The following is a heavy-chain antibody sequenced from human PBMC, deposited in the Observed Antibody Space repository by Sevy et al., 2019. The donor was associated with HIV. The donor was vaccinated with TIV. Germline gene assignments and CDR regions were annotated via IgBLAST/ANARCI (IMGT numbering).Heavy chain of an antibody. Sequence: ASVKVSCKASGYTFTGYYMHWVRQAPGQGLEWMGWINPNSGGTNYAQKFQGRVTMTRDTSISTAYMELSRRRSDDTAVYYCARAVGAAALGYYYYYGMDVWGQGTTVTVSS. V-gene: IGHV1-2*02. CDR1: GYTFTGYY. D-gene: IGHD2-2*01. CDR3: ARAVGAAALGYYYYYGMDV. J-gene: IGHJ6*02. CDR2: INPNSGGT.